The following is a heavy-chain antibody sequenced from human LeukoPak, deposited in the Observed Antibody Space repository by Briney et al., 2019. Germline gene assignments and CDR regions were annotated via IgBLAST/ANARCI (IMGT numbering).Heavy chain of an antibody. V-gene: IGHV3-9*01. CDR2: ITWNSGNI. CDR1: GFPFDDYA. CDR3: AKSPHTAGGSWDYFDY. Sequence: PGGSLRLSCAASGFPFDDYAMHWVRQAPGKGLEWVSGITWNSGNIGYADSVKGRFTISRDNAKNSLYLQMNGLRAEDTALYYCAKSPHTAGGSWDYFDYWGQGTLVTVSS. J-gene: IGHJ4*02. D-gene: IGHD6-13*01.